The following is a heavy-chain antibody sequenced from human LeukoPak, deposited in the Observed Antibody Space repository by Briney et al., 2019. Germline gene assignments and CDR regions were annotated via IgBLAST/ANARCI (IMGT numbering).Heavy chain of an antibody. D-gene: IGHD2-21*02. CDR2: IVVGSGNT. CDR3: AAVGAYCGGDCSFDY. V-gene: IGHV1-58*01. CDR1: GFTFTSSA. J-gene: IGHJ4*02. Sequence: SVKVSCKASGFTFTSSAVQWVRQARGQRLEWIGWIVVGSGNTNYAQKFQERVTITRDMSTSAAYMELSSLRSEDTAVYYCAAVGAYCGGDCSFDYWGQGTLVTVSS.